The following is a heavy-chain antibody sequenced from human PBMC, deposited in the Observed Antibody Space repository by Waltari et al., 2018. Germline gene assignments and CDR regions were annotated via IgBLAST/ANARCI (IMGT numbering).Heavy chain of an antibody. Sequence: QLHLQESGPGLVKPSETLSLTCSVSGGSITSNRHYWGWIRQPPGKGPEWTGTISYSGATYNNPSLKSRVTISVDTSKNQYSLKLTSVTAADTAVYYCATYIGASIGTAAFDVWGQG. V-gene: IGHV4-39*01. CDR1: GGSITSNRHY. D-gene: IGHD5-12*01. J-gene: IGHJ3*01. CDR2: ISYSGAT. CDR3: ATYIGASIGTAAFDV.